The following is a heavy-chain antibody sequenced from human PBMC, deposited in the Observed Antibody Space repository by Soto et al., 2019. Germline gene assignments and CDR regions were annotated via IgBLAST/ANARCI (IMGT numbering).Heavy chain of an antibody. Sequence: GESLKISCKGSGYSFTSYWIGWVRQMPGKGLEWMGIIYPGDSDTRYSPSFQGQVTISADKSISTAYLQWSSLKASDTTMYYCARTKASGSKIFWSGYYYYYYMDVWGKGTTVTVSS. CDR3: ARTKASGSKIFWSGYYYYYYMDV. V-gene: IGHV5-51*01. J-gene: IGHJ6*03. CDR1: GYSFTSYW. D-gene: IGHD3-3*01. CDR2: IYPGDSDT.